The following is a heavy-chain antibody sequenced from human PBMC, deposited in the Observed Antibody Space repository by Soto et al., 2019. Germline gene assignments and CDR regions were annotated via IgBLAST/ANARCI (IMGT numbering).Heavy chain of an antibody. CDR2: ISGSGGST. D-gene: IGHD2-15*01. Sequence: PGGSLRLSXAASGFTFSSYAMSWVRQAPGKGLEWVSAISGSGGSTYYADSVKGRFTISRDNSKNTLYLQMNSLRAEDTAVYYCVKSPHGVVNYFDYWGQGTLVTVSS. V-gene: IGHV3-23*01. CDR1: GFTFSSYA. CDR3: VKSPHGVVNYFDY. J-gene: IGHJ4*02.